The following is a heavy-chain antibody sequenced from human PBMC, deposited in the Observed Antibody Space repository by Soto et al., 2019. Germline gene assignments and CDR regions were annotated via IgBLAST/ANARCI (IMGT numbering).Heavy chain of an antibody. J-gene: IGHJ1*01. CDR2: VSYSGST. Sequence: QLQLQGSGPGLVKPSETLSLTCAVSGDSISNTYYWGWIRQPPGKGLEWIGTVSYSGSTYYNPSLKSRITISVDTSKNQFSLSLSSVTSADTAVYYCVRLSGNGYKTLGYWGQGILVTVSS. CDR3: VRLSGNGYKTLGY. D-gene: IGHD3-22*01. V-gene: IGHV4-39*01. CDR1: GDSISNTYY.